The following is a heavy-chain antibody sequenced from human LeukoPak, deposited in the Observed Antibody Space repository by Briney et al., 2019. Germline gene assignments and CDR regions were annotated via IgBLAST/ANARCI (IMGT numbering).Heavy chain of an antibody. CDR1: RRSIRSRSFY. CDR3: AISVSGSSEPYFDD. Sequence: PSETLSLTCTVSRRSIRSRSFYWGWIRQPPGKGLEWIGSIYYSGETYFNPSLRSRVTISVDTSKTQFYLHLSTVTAADTAVYYCAISVSGSSEPYFDDWGQGSLVTVSS. CDR2: IYYSGET. V-gene: IGHV4-39*01. D-gene: IGHD3-10*01. J-gene: IGHJ4*02.